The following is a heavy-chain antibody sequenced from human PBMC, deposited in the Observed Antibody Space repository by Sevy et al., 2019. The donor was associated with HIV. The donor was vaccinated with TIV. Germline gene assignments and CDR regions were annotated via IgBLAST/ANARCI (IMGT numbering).Heavy chain of an antibody. CDR2: INPNSGGT. J-gene: IGHJ5*02. V-gene: IGHV1-2*05. CDR1: GYTFTGYY. Sequence: ASVKVSCKASGYTFTGYYMHWVRQAPGQGLEWMGRINPNSGGTNYAQKFQGRVTMTRDTSISTAYMELSRLRSDDTVVYYCARDSRPFVNWFDPWGQGTLVTVSS. CDR3: ARDSRPFVNWFDP. D-gene: IGHD3-16*01.